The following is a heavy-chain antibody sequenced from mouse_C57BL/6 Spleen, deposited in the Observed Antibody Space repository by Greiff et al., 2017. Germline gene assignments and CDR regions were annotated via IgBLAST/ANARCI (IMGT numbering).Heavy chain of an antibody. CDR2: IDPEDGET. CDR3: ATLAY. J-gene: IGHJ3*01. Sequence: EVQLQQSGAELVKPGASVKLSCTASGFTITDYYMHWVKQRSEQGLEWIGRIDPEDGETNYTPKVQGKATITADTSSNTAYLQLSSLTSEDTAVYYCATLAYWGQGTLVTVSA. V-gene: IGHV14-2*01. CDR1: GFTITDYY.